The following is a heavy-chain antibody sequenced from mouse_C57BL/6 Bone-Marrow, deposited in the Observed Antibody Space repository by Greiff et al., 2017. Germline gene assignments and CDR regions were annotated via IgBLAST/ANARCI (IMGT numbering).Heavy chain of an antibody. CDR1: GYTFTSYW. D-gene: IGHD1-1*01. Sequence: QVQLQQPGAELVKPGASVKLSCKASGYTFTSYWMHWVKQRPGQGLEWIGMIHPNSGSTNYNEKFKSKATLTVDKSSSTAYMQLSSLTSEDSAVYYCARGGIYYSGSSPHWYFDVWGTGTTVTVSS. J-gene: IGHJ1*03. CDR2: IHPNSGST. CDR3: ARGGIYYSGSSPHWYFDV. V-gene: IGHV1-64*01.